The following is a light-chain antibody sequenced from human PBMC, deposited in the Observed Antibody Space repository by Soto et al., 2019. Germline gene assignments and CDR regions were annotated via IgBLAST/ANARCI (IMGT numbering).Light chain of an antibody. CDR3: QQYDNLFLS. Sequence: EIVMTQSPVTLSVSPGERVTLSCRASQSVSSNLAWYQQKPGQAPSLLIYGAFTRATGIPARFSGTGSGTEFTLTISSLQSEDIATYYCQQYDNLFLSFGQGTRLEI. CDR2: GAF. V-gene: IGKV3-15*01. CDR1: QSVSSN. J-gene: IGKJ5*01.